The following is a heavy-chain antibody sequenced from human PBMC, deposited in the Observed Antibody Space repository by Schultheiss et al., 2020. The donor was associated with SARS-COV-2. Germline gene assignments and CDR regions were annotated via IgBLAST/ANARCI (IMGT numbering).Heavy chain of an antibody. J-gene: IGHJ4*02. Sequence: GGSLRLSCAASGFTFNSYAMSWVRQAPGKGLEWVSAISGSGGSTYYADSVKGRFTISRDNAKNSLYLQMNSLRAEDTAVYYCARGGQEYYFDYWGQGTLVTVSS. CDR2: ISGSGGST. D-gene: IGHD3-10*01. V-gene: IGHV3-23*01. CDR3: ARGGQEYYFDY. CDR1: GFTFNSYA.